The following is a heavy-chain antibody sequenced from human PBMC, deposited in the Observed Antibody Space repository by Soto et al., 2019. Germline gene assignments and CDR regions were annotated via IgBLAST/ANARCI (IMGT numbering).Heavy chain of an antibody. CDR3: ARDPPATRHGMDV. Sequence: GGSLRLSCAASGFTFSDFVMSWVRQVPGKGLEWVSAITGSGSSTYYADSVRGRFTISRDNSKNTLYLQMKSLRAEDTAVYYCARDPPATRHGMDVWGQGTTVTVSS. CDR1: GFTFSDFV. CDR2: ITGSGSST. V-gene: IGHV3-23*01. J-gene: IGHJ6*02.